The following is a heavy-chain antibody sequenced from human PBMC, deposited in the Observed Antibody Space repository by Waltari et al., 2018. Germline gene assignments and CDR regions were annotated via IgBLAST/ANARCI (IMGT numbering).Heavy chain of an antibody. CDR2: IYESGTT. CDR3: ARDWNPDGLDT. V-gene: IGHV4-38-2*02. CDR1: DYSISSGYY. D-gene: IGHD1-1*01. Sequence: QVQLRESGPGLVKPAETLSLTCSVSDYSISSGYYWAWIRQPPGKGLGWIGSIYESGTTYHNPSLKSRVTISVDTSKNQFSLKLSSVTAADTAVYYCARDWNPDGLDTWGQGTLVTVSS. J-gene: IGHJ3*02.